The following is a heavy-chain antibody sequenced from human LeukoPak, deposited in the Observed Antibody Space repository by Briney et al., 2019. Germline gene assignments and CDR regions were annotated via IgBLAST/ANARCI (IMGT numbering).Heavy chain of an antibody. CDR1: GYTFTSYG. CDR2: ISAYNGNT. D-gene: IGHD3-10*01. J-gene: IGHJ6*03. V-gene: IGHV1-18*01. Sequence: ASVKASCKASGYTFTSYGISWVRQAPGQGLEWMGWISAYNGNTNYAQKLQGRVTMTTDTSTSTAYMELRSLRSDDTAVYYCARTYGSGSWGYYYYMDVWGKGTTVTISS. CDR3: ARTYGSGSWGYYYYMDV.